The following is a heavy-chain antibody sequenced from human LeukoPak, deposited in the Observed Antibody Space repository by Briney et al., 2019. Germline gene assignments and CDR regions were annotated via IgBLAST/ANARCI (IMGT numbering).Heavy chain of an antibody. CDR2: ISSSSSTI. J-gene: IGHJ5*02. Sequence: GGSLRLSCAASRFTFSSYSMNWVRQAPGKGLEWVSYISSSSSTIYYADSVKGRFTNSRDNAKNSLYLQMNSLRVEDTAVYYCAKDPGDYVPPNRFDPWGQGTLVTVSS. V-gene: IGHV3-48*01. CDR1: RFTFSSYS. D-gene: IGHD4-17*01. CDR3: AKDPGDYVPPNRFDP.